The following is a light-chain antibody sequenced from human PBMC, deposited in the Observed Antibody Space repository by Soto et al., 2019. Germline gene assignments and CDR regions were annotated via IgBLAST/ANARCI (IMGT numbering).Light chain of an antibody. V-gene: IGKV3-15*01. CDR1: PSVTNF. CDR2: GAS. Sequence: EIVLTQSPATLSVSPGERATLSCRASPSVTNFLAWYQQKPGQAPRLLIYGASTRATGIPARFSGSASGTDFTLTISSLQSEDFAVYYCQQYNNWPPWTFGQGTKVDIK. CDR3: QQYNNWPPWT. J-gene: IGKJ1*01.